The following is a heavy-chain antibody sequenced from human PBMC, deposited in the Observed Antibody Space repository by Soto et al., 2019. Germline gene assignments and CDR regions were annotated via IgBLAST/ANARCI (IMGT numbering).Heavy chain of an antibody. Sequence: GGSLRLSCAASGFTFSSYSMNWVRQAPGKGLEWVSSISSSSSYIYYADSVKGRFTISRDNAKNSLYLQMNSLRAEDTAVYYCARDPQRYCTNGVCSPNWFDPWGQGTLVTVSS. CDR1: GFTFSSYS. CDR2: ISSSSSYI. J-gene: IGHJ5*02. CDR3: ARDPQRYCTNGVCSPNWFDP. D-gene: IGHD2-8*01. V-gene: IGHV3-21*01.